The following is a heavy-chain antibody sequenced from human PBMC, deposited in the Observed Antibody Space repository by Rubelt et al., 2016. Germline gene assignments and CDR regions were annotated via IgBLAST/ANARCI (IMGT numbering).Heavy chain of an antibody. J-gene: IGHJ4*02. Sequence: LEWVAVISYDGSNKYYADSVKGRFTISRDNSKNTLYLQMNSRRAEDTAVYYCARTGNWDGSGKNRVDYWGQGTLVTVSS. CDR2: ISYDGSNK. V-gene: IGHV3-30*04. CDR3: ARTGNWDGSGKNRVDY. D-gene: IGHD3-10*01.